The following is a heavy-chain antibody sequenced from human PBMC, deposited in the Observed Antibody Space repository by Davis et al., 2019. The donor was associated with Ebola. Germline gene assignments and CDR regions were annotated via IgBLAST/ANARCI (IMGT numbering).Heavy chain of an antibody. CDR1: GYTFTGYY. CDR2: INPNSGGT. Sequence: AASVKVSCKASGYTFTGYYMHWVRQAPGQGLEWMGRINPNSGGTNYAQKFQGRVTMTRDTSISTAYMELSRLRSDDTAVYYCARDIIAAAGNDDYWGQGTLVTVSS. V-gene: IGHV1-2*06. CDR3: ARDIIAAAGNDDY. D-gene: IGHD6-13*01. J-gene: IGHJ4*02.